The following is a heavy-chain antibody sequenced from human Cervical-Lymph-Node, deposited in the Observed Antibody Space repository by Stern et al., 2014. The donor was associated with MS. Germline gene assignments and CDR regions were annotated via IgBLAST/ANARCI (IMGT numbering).Heavy chain of an antibody. CDR3: ARWDWGARDGYNEAPFDY. J-gene: IGHJ4*02. CDR2: IYPGDSDT. Sequence: VQLVQSGAEVKKPGESLKISCKGSGYSFTSYWIGWVRQMPGKGLEWMGIIYPGDSDTRYSPSFQGQVTISADKSISTAYLQWSSLKASDTAMYYCARWDWGARDGYNEAPFDYWGQGTLVTVSS. CDR1: GYSFTSYW. V-gene: IGHV5-51*01. D-gene: IGHD5-24*01.